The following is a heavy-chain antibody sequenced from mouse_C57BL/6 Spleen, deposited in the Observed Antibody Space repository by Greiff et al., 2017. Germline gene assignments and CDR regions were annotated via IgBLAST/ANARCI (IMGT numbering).Heavy chain of an antibody. CDR2: IRSKSNNYAT. D-gene: IGHD4-1*01. J-gene: IGHJ2*01. CDR1: GFSFNTYA. CDR3: VRHGWDEDFDY. V-gene: IGHV10-1*01. Sequence: EVQLVESGGGLVQPKGSLKLSCAASGFSFNTYAMNWVRQAPGKGLEWVARIRSKSNNYATYYADSVKDRFTISRDDSESMLYLQMNNLKTEDTAMYYCVRHGWDEDFDYWGQGTTLTVSS.